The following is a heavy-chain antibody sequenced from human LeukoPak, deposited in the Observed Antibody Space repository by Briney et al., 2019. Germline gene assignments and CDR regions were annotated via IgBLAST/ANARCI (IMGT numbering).Heavy chain of an antibody. V-gene: IGHV4-4*07. CDR1: GSSFNTYY. CDR3: ARDIVYLIDEDYG. J-gene: IGHJ4*02. D-gene: IGHD4-17*01. Sequence: PSETLSLTCSVSGSSFNTYYWSWIRQPAGKALEWIGRIHTSGSADYSPSLQSRVTISVDMSKKEFSLKLTSVTAADTAVYYCARDIVYLIDEDYGWGPGTLVTVSS. CDR2: IHTSGSA.